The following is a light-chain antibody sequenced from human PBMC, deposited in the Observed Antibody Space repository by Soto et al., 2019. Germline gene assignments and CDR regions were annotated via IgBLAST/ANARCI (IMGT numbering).Light chain of an antibody. CDR3: SLYTSISTRV. V-gene: IGLV2-14*01. Sequence: QSVLTQPASVSGSPGQSITISCTGTSSDVGGYNYVSWYQQHPGKAPKLMMYDVTNRPSGVSNRFSGSKSGNTASLTISGLQAEDEADYYCSLYTSISTRVFGGGTQLTVL. CDR2: DVT. J-gene: IGLJ3*02. CDR1: SSDVGGYNY.